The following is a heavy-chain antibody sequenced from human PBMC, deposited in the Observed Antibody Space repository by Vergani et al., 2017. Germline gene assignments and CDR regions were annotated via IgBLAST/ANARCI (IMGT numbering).Heavy chain of an antibody. Sequence: QVQLQESGPGLVKPSQTLSLTCTVSGGSISSGDYYWSWIRQPPGKGLEWIGYIYYSGGTYYNPSLKRRVTISVDTSKNQFSLKLSSVTAADTAVYYCARVGSFRRGPDYWGQGTLVTVSS. CDR1: GGSISSGDYY. CDR2: IYYSGGT. D-gene: IGHD3-10*01. V-gene: IGHV4-30-4*01. CDR3: ARVGSFRRGPDY. J-gene: IGHJ4*02.